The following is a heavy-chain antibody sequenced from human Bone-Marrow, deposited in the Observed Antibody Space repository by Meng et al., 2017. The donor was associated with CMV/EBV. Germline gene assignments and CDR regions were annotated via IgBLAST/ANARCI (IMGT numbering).Heavy chain of an antibody. V-gene: IGHV3-53*05. Sequence: GESLKISCAASGFTVSSNYMSWVRQAPGKGLEWVSVIYSGGSTYYADSVKGRFTISRDNSKNTLYLQMNSLRAEDTAVYYCATQWFDPWGQGTLVTVSS. CDR1: GFTVSSNY. CDR3: ATQWFDP. J-gene: IGHJ5*02. CDR2: IYSGGST.